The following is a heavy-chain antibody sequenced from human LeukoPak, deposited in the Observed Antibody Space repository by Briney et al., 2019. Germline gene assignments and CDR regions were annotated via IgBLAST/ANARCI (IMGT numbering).Heavy chain of an antibody. CDR3: ARPKDVSITIFGVVITPPGY. D-gene: IGHD3-3*01. J-gene: IGHJ4*02. CDR1: GFTFSSYA. Sequence: GGSLRLSCAASGFTFSSYAMHWVRQAPGKGLEWVAVISYDGSNKYYADSVKGRFTISRDNSKNTLYLQMNSLRAEDTAVYYCARPKDVSITIFGVVITPPGYWGQGTLVTVSS. CDR2: ISYDGSNK. V-gene: IGHV3-30-3*01.